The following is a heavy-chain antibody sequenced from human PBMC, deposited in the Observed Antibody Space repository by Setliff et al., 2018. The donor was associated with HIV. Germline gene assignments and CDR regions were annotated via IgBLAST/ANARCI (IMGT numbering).Heavy chain of an antibody. D-gene: IGHD1-26*01. CDR1: GFTFDDYA. CDR3: ARDPEPTGFSGSFGY. V-gene: IGHV3-9*01. Sequence: GGSLRLSCAASGFTFDDYAMHWVRQAPGKGLEWVSSTSWNSDSIYYADSVNGRFAISRDNAKNSLFLQMSRLRVEDTARYYCARDPEPTGFSGSFGYWGQGTLVTVSS. CDR2: TSWNSDSI. J-gene: IGHJ4*02.